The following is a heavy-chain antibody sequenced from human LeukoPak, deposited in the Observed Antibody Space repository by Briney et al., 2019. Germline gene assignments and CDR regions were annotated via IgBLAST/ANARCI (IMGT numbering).Heavy chain of an antibody. CDR1: GVSITTYY. Sequence: SETLSLTCTVSGVSITTYYWSWIRQPPGKGLEWIGYIYYSGSTNYNPSLKSRVTISVDTSKNQFSLKLSSVTAADTAVYYCARVSSYCSSTSCYAMYYYYGMDVWGQGTTVTVSS. CDR3: ARVSSYCSSTSCYAMYYYYGMDV. J-gene: IGHJ6*02. CDR2: IYYSGST. D-gene: IGHD2-2*01. V-gene: IGHV4-59*01.